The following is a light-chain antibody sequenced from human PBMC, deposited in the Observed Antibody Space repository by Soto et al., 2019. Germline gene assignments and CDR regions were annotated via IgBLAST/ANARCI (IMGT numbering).Light chain of an antibody. J-gene: IGLJ1*01. CDR1: SSDVGGYNY. CDR2: EVS. V-gene: IGLV2-14*01. Sequence: QSVLTQPASVSGSPGQSSTISCTGTSSDVGGYNYVSWYQQHPGKAPKLMIYEVSNRPSGASNRFSGSKSGNTASLTISGLQAEDEADYYCSSYPSSSTKVFGTGTKVTVL. CDR3: SSYPSSSTKV.